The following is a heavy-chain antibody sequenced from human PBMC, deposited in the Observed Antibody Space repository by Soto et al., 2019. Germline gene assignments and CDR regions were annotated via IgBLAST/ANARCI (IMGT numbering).Heavy chain of an antibody. CDR2: IYYSGST. J-gene: IGHJ6*02. V-gene: IGHV4-59*12. CDR1: GGSISSYY. CDR3: ARERRVRGAPYYYYYGMDV. Sequence: SETLSLTCTVSGGSISSYYWSWIRQPPGKGLEWIGYIYYSGSTNYNPSLKSRVTISVDTSKNQFSLKLSSVTAADTAVYYCARERRVRGAPYYYYYGMDVWGQGTTVTVSS. D-gene: IGHD3-10*01.